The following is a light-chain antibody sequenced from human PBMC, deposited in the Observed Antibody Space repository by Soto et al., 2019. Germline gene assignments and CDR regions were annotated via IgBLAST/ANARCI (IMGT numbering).Light chain of an antibody. J-gene: IGKJ4*01. Sequence: IQMTQSPSSLSASVGDSVTITCRASQSISSHLNWYQQKSGRAPKLLIYAASALRSGVPSRFSGSGSGTDFTLTISSLQPEDVATYYCQQSYSTLTFGGGTKVDIK. CDR3: QQSYSTLT. CDR1: QSISSH. V-gene: IGKV1-39*01. CDR2: AAS.